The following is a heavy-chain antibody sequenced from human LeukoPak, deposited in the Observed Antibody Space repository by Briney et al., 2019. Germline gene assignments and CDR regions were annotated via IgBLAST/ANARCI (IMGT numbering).Heavy chain of an antibody. Sequence: GGSLRLSCAASGFTFSSYAMNWVRQAPGKGLEWVSTISGSGGNTYYADSVKGRFTISRDNSKNTLYLQMNSLRAEDTAVYYCAKVQGANWNHMSYFDYWGQGTLVTVSS. CDR3: AKVQGANWNHMSYFDY. J-gene: IGHJ4*02. CDR1: GFTFSSYA. V-gene: IGHV3-23*01. CDR2: ISGSGGNT. D-gene: IGHD1-1*01.